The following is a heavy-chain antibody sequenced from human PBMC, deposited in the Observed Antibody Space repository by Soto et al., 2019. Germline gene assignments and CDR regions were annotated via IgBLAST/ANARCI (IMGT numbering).Heavy chain of an antibody. CDR2: AFHRGST. D-gene: IGHD2-15*01. CDR3: ARIGGYHGPLDY. J-gene: IGHJ4*02. Sequence: SETLSLTCSVSGVSISSDFWSWIRHPPGRGLEWIGYAFHRGSTNYSPSLKSRVAISLDTSENQFSLKVNSVTAADTAVYYCARIGGYHGPLDYWGQGPPVTVSS. V-gene: IGHV4-59*01. CDR1: GVSISSDF.